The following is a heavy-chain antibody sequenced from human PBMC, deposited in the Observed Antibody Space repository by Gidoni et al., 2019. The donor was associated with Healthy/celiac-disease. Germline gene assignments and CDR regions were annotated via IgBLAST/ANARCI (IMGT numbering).Heavy chain of an antibody. D-gene: IGHD2-15*01. CDR3: ARGPLKYCSGGSCYSPGDY. J-gene: IGHJ4*02. Sequence: QVQLVESGGGVVQPGRSLRLSCAASGFPFSSDGMPWVRQAPGKGLEWVAFIWYDGSNKYYADSVKGRFTISRDNSKNTLYLQMNSLRAEDTAVYYCARGPLKYCSGGSCYSPGDYWGQGTLVTVSS. CDR1: GFPFSSDG. V-gene: IGHV3-33*01. CDR2: IWYDGSNK.